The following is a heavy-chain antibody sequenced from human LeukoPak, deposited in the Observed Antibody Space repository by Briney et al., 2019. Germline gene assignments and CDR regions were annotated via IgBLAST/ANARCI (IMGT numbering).Heavy chain of an antibody. D-gene: IGHD7-27*01. Sequence: PSETLSLTCTVSGGSISSSSYYWGWIRQPPGKGLEWIGSIYYSGSTYYHPSLKSRVTISVDTSKNQFSLKLSSVTAADTAVYYCAAGDDYYYYYMDVWGKGTTVTVSS. V-gene: IGHV4-39*01. CDR2: IYYSGST. CDR3: AAGDDYYYYYMDV. J-gene: IGHJ6*03. CDR1: GGSISSSSYY.